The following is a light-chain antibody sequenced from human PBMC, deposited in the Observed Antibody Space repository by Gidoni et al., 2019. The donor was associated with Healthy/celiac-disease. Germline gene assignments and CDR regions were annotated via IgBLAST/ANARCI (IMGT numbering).Light chain of an antibody. CDR3: MIWHSSAYV. CDR1: SGINVGTYR. Sequence: QAVLTQPSSLSASTGESASLTCTLRSGINVGTYRIYWYQQKPGSPPQYLLRYKSDSDKQQGSGVPSRFSGSKDASANAGILLISGLQSEDEADYYCMIWHSSAYVFGTGTKVTVL. CDR2: YKSDSDK. J-gene: IGLJ1*01. V-gene: IGLV5-45*03.